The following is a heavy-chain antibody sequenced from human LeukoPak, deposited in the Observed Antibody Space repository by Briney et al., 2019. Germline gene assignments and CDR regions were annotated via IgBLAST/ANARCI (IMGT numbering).Heavy chain of an antibody. J-gene: IGHJ4*02. CDR3: ARGDYDFWSGYSV. CDR2: IYYSGST. D-gene: IGHD3-3*01. CDR1: GGSISSYY. Sequence: KPSETLSLTCTVSGGSISSYYWSWIRQPPGKGLEWIGYIYYSGSTNYNPSLKSRVTISVDTSKNQFSLKLSSVTAANTAVYYCARGDYDFWSGYSVWGQGTLVTVSS. V-gene: IGHV4-59*01.